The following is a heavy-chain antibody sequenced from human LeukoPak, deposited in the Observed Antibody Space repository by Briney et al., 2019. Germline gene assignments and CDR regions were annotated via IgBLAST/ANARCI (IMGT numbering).Heavy chain of an antibody. D-gene: IGHD1-26*01. V-gene: IGHV4-34*01. J-gene: IGHJ3*02. CDR3: ARDTRELLGGSNAFDI. CDR1: GGSFSGYY. CDR2: INHSGST. Sequence: PSETLSLTCAVYGGSFSGYYWSWIRQPPGKGLEWIGEINHSGSTNYNPSLKSRVTISVDTSKNQFSLKLSSVTAADTAVYYCARDTRELLGGSNAFDIWGQGTMVTVSS.